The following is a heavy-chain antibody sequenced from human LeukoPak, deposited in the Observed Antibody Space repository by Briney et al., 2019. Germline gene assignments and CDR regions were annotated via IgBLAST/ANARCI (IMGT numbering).Heavy chain of an antibody. CDR1: GFTFSSYA. CDR3: ATLPYGSGLTYGDY. CDR2: ISGSGGST. Sequence: GGSLRLSCAASGFTFSSYAMSWVRQAPGKGLEWVSAISGSGGSTYYADSVKGRFTISRDNSKNTLYLQMNSLRAEDTAVYYCATLPYGSGLTYGDYWGQGTLVTVSS. D-gene: IGHD3-10*01. V-gene: IGHV3-23*01. J-gene: IGHJ4*02.